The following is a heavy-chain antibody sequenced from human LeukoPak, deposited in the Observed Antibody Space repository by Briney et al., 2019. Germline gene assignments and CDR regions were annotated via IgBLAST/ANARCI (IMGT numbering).Heavy chain of an antibody. CDR1: GFTFSSYW. Sequence: GGSLRLSCAASGFTFSSYWMSWVRQAPGKGLEWVANIKQDGSEKYYVDSVKGRFTISRDNAKKSLYPQMNSLGAEDTAVYYCARECWGSSGGSCYSCWGQGTLVTVSS. V-gene: IGHV3-7*01. CDR3: ARECWGSSGGSCYSC. D-gene: IGHD2-15*01. J-gene: IGHJ4*02. CDR2: IKQDGSEK.